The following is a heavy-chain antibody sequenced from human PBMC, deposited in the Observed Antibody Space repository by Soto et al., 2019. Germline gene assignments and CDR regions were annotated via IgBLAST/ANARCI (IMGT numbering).Heavy chain of an antibody. CDR3: ARDGAYNLDAFDI. V-gene: IGHV4-34*01. D-gene: IGHD1-1*01. Sequence: PSETLSLTCAVYGGSFSGYYWSWIRQPPGKGLEWIGEINHSGSTNYNPSLKSRVTISVDTSKNQFSLKLSSVTAADTAVYYCARDGAYNLDAFDIWGQGTMVTVSS. CDR2: INHSGST. CDR1: GGSFSGYY. J-gene: IGHJ3*02.